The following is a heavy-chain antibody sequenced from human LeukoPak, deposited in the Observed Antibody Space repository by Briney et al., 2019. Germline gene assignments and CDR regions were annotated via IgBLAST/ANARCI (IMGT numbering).Heavy chain of an antibody. CDR1: GFTVTSNH. CDR2: IYTGGTT. CDR3: AKKGIAAADSFDY. V-gene: IGHV3-53*01. D-gene: IGHD6-13*01. Sequence: QPGGSLRLSCAASGFTVTSNHMNWVRQAPGKGLEWVSIIYTGGTTHYADSVKGRFTISRDNSKNTLFLQMNSLRADDTAVYYCAKKGIAAADSFDYWGQGTLVTVSS. J-gene: IGHJ4*02.